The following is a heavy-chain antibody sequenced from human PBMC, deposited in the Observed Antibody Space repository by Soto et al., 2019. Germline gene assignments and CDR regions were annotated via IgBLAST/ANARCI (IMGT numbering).Heavy chain of an antibody. CDR1: GFTFSSYA. D-gene: IGHD2-8*01. CDR2: ISGSGGST. V-gene: IGHV3-23*01. Sequence: GGSLRLSCAASGFTFSSYAMSWVRQAPGKGLEWVSAISGSGGSTYYADSVKGRFTISRDNSKNTLYLQMNSLGAEDTAVYYCAKAAADCTNGVCYTLILYYYYGMDVWGQGTTVTVSS. CDR3: AKAAADCTNGVCYTLILYYYYGMDV. J-gene: IGHJ6*02.